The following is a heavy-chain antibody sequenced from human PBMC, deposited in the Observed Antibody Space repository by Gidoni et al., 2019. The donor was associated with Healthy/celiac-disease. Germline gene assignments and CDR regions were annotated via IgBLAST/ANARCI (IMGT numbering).Heavy chain of an antibody. CDR1: GGPFSGYY. CDR2: INHSGMT. J-gene: IGHJ6*03. CDR3: ARSVVRTHQYYYYYMDV. V-gene: IGHV4-34*01. Sequence: QVQLQQWGAGLLKPSETLSLTCALYGGPFSGYYWSWIRPPPGKGLEWIGEINHSGMTNDNPSLESRVTISVDTSKNQFSLRLNSVTAADSAVYYCARSVVRTHQYYYYYMDVWGKGTPVTVSS. D-gene: IGHD3-10*01.